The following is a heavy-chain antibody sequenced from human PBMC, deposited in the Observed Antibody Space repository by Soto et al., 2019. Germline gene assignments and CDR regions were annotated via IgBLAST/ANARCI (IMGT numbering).Heavy chain of an antibody. CDR2: IDWDDDK. Sequence: SGPTLVNPTQTLTLTCTFSGFSLSTSGMCVSWIRQPPGKALEWLALIDWDDDKYYSTSLKTRLTISKDTSKNQVVLTMTNMDPVDTATYYCARVTYDYYGSGSYYHFDYWGQGTLVTVSS. CDR3: ARVTYDYYGSGSYYHFDY. D-gene: IGHD3-10*01. CDR1: GFSLSTSGMC. J-gene: IGHJ4*02. V-gene: IGHV2-70*01.